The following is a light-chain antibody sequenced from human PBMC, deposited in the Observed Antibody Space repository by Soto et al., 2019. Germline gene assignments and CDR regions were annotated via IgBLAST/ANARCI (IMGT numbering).Light chain of an antibody. CDR1: QSISSY. CDR2: AAS. J-gene: IGKJ5*01. V-gene: IGKV1-39*01. CDR3: QQSYSTPIT. Sequence: DIQVTQSPSSLSGSVGDRVTITCRASQSISSYLNWYQQKPGKAPKLLIYAASSLQSGVPSRFSGSGSGTDFTLTISSLQPEDFATYYCQQSYSTPITFGHGTRLEIK.